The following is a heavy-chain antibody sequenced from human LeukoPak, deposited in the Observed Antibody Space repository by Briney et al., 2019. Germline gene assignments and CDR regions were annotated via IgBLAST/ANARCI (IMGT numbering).Heavy chain of an antibody. CDR2: IYYSGST. V-gene: IGHV4-59*01. Sequence: SETLSLTCTVSGGSISSYYWSWIRQPPGRGLEWIGYIYYSGSTNYNPSLKSRVTISLDTSKNQFSLNLSSVTAADTAVYYCARSGQLLYRLYFDYWGQGTLVTVSS. D-gene: IGHD2-2*02. CDR3: ARSGQLLYRLYFDY. CDR1: GGSISSYY. J-gene: IGHJ4*02.